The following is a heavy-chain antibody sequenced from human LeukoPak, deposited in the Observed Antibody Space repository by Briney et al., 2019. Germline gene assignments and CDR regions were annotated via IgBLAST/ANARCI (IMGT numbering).Heavy chain of an antibody. D-gene: IGHD3-10*01. V-gene: IGHV3-30*02. J-gene: IGHJ6*03. CDR1: GFTFSSYG. Sequence: PGGSLRLSCAASGFTFSSYGMHWVRQAPGKGLEWVAFIRYDGSNKYYADSVKGRFTISRDNSKSTLYLQMNSLRAEDTAVYYCARVYSESSGSYYYYYYYMDVWGKGTTVTISS. CDR2: IRYDGSNK. CDR3: ARVYSESSGSYYYYYYYMDV.